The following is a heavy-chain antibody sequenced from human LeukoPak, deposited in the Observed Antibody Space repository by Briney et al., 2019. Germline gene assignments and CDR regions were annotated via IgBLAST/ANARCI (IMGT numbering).Heavy chain of an antibody. CDR3: ARDGRYYYGMDV. J-gene: IGHJ6*02. CDR2: IYYSGST. CDR1: GGSISSYY. Sequence: SETLSLTCTVSGGSISSYYWSWIRQPPGKGLEWIGYIYYSGSTNYNPSLKSRVTISVDTSKNQFSLKLSSVTAAGTAVYYCARDGRYYYGMDVWGQGTTVTVPS. V-gene: IGHV4-59*01.